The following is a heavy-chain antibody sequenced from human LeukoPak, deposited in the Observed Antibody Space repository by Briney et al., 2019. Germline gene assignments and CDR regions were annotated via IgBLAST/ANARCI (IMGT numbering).Heavy chain of an antibody. J-gene: IGHJ4*02. CDR2: IRNKANGGTA. CDR3: SRAYSTGWLGINDY. Sequence: GGSLRLSCTASGFTFSDCAVTWVRQAPGKGLEWVGFIRNKANGGTADYAASVKGRFTISRDDSKTIAYLQMDSLKTEDTAVYYCSRAYSTGWLGINDYWGQGALVTVSS. V-gene: IGHV3-49*04. D-gene: IGHD6-19*01. CDR1: GFTFSDCA.